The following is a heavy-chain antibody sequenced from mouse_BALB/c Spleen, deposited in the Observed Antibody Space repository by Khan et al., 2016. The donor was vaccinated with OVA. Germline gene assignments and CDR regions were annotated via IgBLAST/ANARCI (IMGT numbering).Heavy chain of an antibody. J-gene: IGHJ1*01. V-gene: IGHV5-6-4*01. Sequence: EVELVESGGGLVKPGGSLKLSCAASGFTFSSYTMSWVRQTPEKRLEWVATINSGGSYTYYPDSVKGRFTISRDNAENTLYLQLSSLKSEDTAMYYCTNGNYGYFDVWGAGTTVTVSS. CDR3: TNGNYGYFDV. D-gene: IGHD2-1*01. CDR1: GFTFSSYT. CDR2: INSGGSYT.